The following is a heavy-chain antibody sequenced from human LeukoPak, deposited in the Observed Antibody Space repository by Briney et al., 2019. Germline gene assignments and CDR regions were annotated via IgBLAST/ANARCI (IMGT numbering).Heavy chain of an antibody. V-gene: IGHV4-39*01. CDR3: ASYYGGNSGSDY. CDR1: GGSISSSSYY. J-gene: IGHJ4*02. D-gene: IGHD4-23*01. CDR2: IYYSGST. Sequence: SETLSLTCTVSGGSISSSSYYWGWIRQPPGKGLEWIGSIYYSGSTYYNPSLKSRVTISVDTSKNQFSLKLSSVTAADTAVYYCASYYGGNSGSDYWGQGTLVTVPS.